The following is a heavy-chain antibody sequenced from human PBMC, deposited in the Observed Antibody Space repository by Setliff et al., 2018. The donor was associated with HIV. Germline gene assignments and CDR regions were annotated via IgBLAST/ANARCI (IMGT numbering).Heavy chain of an antibody. CDR1: GGSFSDYH. D-gene: IGHD4-17*01. V-gene: IGHV4-34*01. CDR2: INHSGST. Sequence: SETLSLTCAVYGGSFSDYHWSWIRQAPGKGLEWIGEINHSGSTNYNPSLKSRVSISVDTSKNQFSLNVNSVTAADTAVYYCARSPYGDWLYYFDYWGQGTLVTVSS. J-gene: IGHJ4*02. CDR3: ARSPYGDWLYYFDY.